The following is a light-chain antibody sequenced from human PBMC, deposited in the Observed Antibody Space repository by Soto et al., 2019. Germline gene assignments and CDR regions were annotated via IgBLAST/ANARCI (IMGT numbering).Light chain of an antibody. CDR1: SSDVGGYNY. CDR2: DVS. J-gene: IGLJ1*01. Sequence: HSALTQPASVSGSPGQSITISCTGTSSDVGGYNYVSWYQQHPGKAPKLMIYDVSNRPSGVSNRFSGSKSANTASLTISGLHAEDEADYYCSSHTSSSTSYVFGTGTKVTVL. V-gene: IGLV2-14*01. CDR3: SSHTSSSTSYV.